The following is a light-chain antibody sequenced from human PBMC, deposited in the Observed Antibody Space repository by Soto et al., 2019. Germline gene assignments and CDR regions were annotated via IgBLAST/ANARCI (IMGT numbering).Light chain of an antibody. V-gene: IGKV3-20*01. Sequence: EIVMTQSPSTGSVSPGERATLSCSASQTIKTRSLAWYQQKPGQAPRRLIYGTSSRPTNIPDRFSASGSGTDFTLTISRLEPDDFAVYYCQQYGHSPLTLGGGTKVDI. CDR1: QTIKTRS. CDR3: QQYGHSPLT. J-gene: IGKJ4*01. CDR2: GTS.